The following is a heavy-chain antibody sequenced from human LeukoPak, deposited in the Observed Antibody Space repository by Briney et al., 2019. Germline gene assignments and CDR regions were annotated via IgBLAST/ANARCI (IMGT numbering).Heavy chain of an antibody. V-gene: IGHV3-23*01. CDR1: GFTFPKFV. D-gene: IGHD4/OR15-4a*01. J-gene: IGHJ4*02. Sequence: PGGSLRLSCAASGFTFPKFVMNWVRQAPGRGLEWVSGITGSGSGAYYADSVKGRFTISRDNPKNMLYLQMNSLRVEDTAVYFCASGAVDYWGQGTLVTVS. CDR3: ASGAVDY. CDR2: ITGSGSGA.